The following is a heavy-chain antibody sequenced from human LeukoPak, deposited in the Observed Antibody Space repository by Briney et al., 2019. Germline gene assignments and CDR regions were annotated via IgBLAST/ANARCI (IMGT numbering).Heavy chain of an antibody. J-gene: IGHJ4*02. D-gene: IGHD3-22*01. CDR3: ARGDGHYYDSSGGTFDY. Sequence: SETLSLTCTVSGGSISSSSYYWSWIRQPAGKGLEWIGRIYTSGSTNYNPSLKSRVTISVDTSKNQFSLKLSSVTAADTAVYYCARGDGHYYDSSGGTFDYWGQGTLVTVSS. CDR1: GGSISSSSYY. V-gene: IGHV4-61*02. CDR2: IYTSGST.